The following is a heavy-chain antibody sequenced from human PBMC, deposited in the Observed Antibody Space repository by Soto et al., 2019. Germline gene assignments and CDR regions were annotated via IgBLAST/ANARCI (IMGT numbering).Heavy chain of an antibody. Sequence: QVQLVESGGGVVQPGRSLRLSCAASGFTFSSYAMHWVRQAPGKGLEWVAVISYDGSNKYYADSVKGRFTLSRDNSRNTLYLQMNSLRAEDTAVYYCARDPTSTYCGNDCYFDYWGQGTLVTVSS. D-gene: IGHD2-21*02. CDR3: ARDPTSTYCGNDCYFDY. V-gene: IGHV3-30-3*01. CDR1: GFTFSSYA. J-gene: IGHJ4*02. CDR2: ISYDGSNK.